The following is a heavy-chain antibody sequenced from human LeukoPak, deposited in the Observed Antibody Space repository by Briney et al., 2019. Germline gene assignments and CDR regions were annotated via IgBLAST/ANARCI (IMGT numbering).Heavy chain of an antibody. CDR2: IYDSGST. Sequence: SETLSLTCTVSGGSISSYYWSWIRQAPGKGLEWIGYIYDSGSTNYNPSLKSRVTISVDTSKNQFSLKLSSVTAVDTAVYYCACLTTADAFDIWGQGTMVTVSS. V-gene: IGHV4-59*01. D-gene: IGHD3-22*01. CDR3: ACLTTADAFDI. CDR1: GGSISSYY. J-gene: IGHJ3*02.